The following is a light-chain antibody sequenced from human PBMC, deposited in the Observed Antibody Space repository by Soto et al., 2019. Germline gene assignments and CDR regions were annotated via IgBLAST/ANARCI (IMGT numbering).Light chain of an antibody. J-gene: IGKJ4*01. Sequence: DIQMTQSPSTLSASVGDRVTMTCRASQSISKWLAWYQQKPGTAPKLLIYDASNLESGVPSRFSGSGSGTEFTLTIRSLQPDDFANYYCQQYDSYSPLTFGVGTKVDIX. CDR3: QQYDSYSPLT. CDR2: DAS. V-gene: IGKV1-5*01. CDR1: QSISKW.